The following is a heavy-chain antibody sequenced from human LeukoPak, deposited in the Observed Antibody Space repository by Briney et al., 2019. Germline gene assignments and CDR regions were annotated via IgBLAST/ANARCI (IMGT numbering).Heavy chain of an antibody. CDR1: GFTFSNAW. Sequence: GGSLRLSCAASGFTFSNAWMSWVRQAPGKGLEWVGRIKSKTDGGTTDYAAPVKGRFTISRDDSKNTLYLQMNSLRVEDTAVYYCARGLFLSGYLDAFDLWGQGTVVTVSS. CDR2: IKSKTDGGTT. CDR3: ARGLFLSGYLDAFDL. V-gene: IGHV3-15*01. J-gene: IGHJ3*01. D-gene: IGHD3-22*01.